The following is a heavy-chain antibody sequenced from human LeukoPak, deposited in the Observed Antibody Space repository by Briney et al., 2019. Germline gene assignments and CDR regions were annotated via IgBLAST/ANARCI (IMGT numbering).Heavy chain of an antibody. D-gene: IGHD3-10*01. J-gene: IGHJ6*03. CDR2: ISSSSSYI. CDR1: GFTFSSYE. CDR3: ARDVLVRGLYYYYYMDV. V-gene: IGHV3-21*01. Sequence: PGGSLRLSCAASGFTFSSYEMYWVRQAPGKGLEWVSSISSSSSYIYYADSVKGRFTISRDNAKNSLYLQMNSLRAEDTAVYYCARDVLVRGLYYYYYMDVWGKGTTVTVSS.